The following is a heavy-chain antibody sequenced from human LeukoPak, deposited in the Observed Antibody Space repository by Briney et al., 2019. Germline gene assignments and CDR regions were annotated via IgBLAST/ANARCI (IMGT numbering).Heavy chain of an antibody. V-gene: IGHV1-18*01. J-gene: IGHJ5*02. CDR3: ARDSDSVYPPPKFDP. CDR1: GYTFTRSG. Sequence: GASVKVSCKASGYTFTRSGISWLRQAPGQGLEWMGWINHNGKTNIAQKFLGRVTMTTDTSTTTAFMEVRSLRSDDTAVYYCARDSDSVYPPPKFDPWGQGTLVTVSS. CDR2: INHNGKT. D-gene: IGHD5/OR15-5a*01.